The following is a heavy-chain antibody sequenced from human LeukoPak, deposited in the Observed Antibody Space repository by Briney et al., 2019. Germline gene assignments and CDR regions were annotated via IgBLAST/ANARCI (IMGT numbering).Heavy chain of an antibody. CDR3: ARHERSIAVAGSFDY. CDR2: IYFSGST. D-gene: IGHD6-19*01. Sequence: SETLSLTCTVSGGSISTTSYYWGWIRQPPGKGLEWIGSIYFSGSTHYNPSLESRVTISVDTSKNQFSLKLASLTVADTAGYYCARHERSIAVAGSFDYWGQGTLVTVSS. J-gene: IGHJ4*02. CDR1: GGSISTTSYY. V-gene: IGHV4-39*01.